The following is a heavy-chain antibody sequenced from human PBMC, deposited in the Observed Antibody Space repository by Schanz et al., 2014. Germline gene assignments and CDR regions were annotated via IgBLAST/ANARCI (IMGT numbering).Heavy chain of an antibody. Sequence: EVHLVESGGGLVKPGGSLRLSCGASGFTFSSYWMHWVRQAPGKGLVWVSRINSDDTTKTYADSVKGRFTVSRDNSKNTLYLQMNSLRAEDTAVYYCAKDHFLARVYWGQGSLVTVSS. CDR3: AKDHFLARVY. J-gene: IGHJ4*02. CDR2: INSDDTTK. V-gene: IGHV3-74*02. CDR1: GFTFSSYW.